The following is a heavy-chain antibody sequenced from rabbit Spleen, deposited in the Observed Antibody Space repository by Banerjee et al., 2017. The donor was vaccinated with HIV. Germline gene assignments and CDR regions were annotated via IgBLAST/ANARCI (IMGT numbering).Heavy chain of an antibody. CDR3: ARDTGTSFSTYGMDL. D-gene: IGHD7-1*01. V-gene: IGHV1S45*01. J-gene: IGHJ6*01. Sequence: QEQLEESGGGLVKPEGSLTLTCTASGFSFSSSYWICWVRQAPGKGPEWIACIDGGSRGTTYYASWAKGRFTISKTSSTTVTLQMTRLTAADTATYFCARDTGTSFSTYGMDLWGPGTLVTVS. CDR1: GFSFSSSYW. CDR2: IDGGSRGTT.